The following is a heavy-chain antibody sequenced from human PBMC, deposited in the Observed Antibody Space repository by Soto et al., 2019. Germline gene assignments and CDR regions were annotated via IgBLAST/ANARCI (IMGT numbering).Heavy chain of an antibody. D-gene: IGHD3-3*01. CDR3: ARVLSSDFWSGYYIKNWFDP. CDR2: IYYSGST. Sequence: SETLSLTCTVSGGSISSGGYYWSWIRQHPGKGMEWIGYIYYSGSTYYNPSLKSRVTISVDTSKNQFSLKLSSVTAADTAVYYCARVLSSDFWSGYYIKNWFDPWGQGTLVTVSS. CDR1: GGSISSGGYY. V-gene: IGHV4-31*03. J-gene: IGHJ5*02.